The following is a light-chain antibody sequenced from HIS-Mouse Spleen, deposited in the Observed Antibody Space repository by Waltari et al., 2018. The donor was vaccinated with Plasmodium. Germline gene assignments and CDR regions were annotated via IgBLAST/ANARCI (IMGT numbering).Light chain of an antibody. V-gene: IGKV3-15*01. Sequence: EIVMTQSPATLSVSPGERATLSCSASQSVSSNLAWYQQKTGQAPRLLIYGASTRATGIPARFSGSGSGTEVTLTISSMQSEDFAVYYCQQYNNWPRGTFGQGTKVEIK. J-gene: IGKJ1*01. CDR2: GAS. CDR3: QQYNNWPRGT. CDR1: QSVSSN.